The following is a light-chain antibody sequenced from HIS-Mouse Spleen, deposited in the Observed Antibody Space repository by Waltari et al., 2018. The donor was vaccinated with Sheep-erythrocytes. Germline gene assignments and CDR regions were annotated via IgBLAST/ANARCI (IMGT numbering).Light chain of an antibody. V-gene: IGLV1-47*01. CDR2: RNT. Sequence: QSVLTQPPSASGTPGQRVTISCSGSSSNIGSNYVYWYRQLPGTAPNLPSYRNTNRASVVPDRFSGSKAGTSAALAIIGLRSEEEADYYCAAWDDSLSGNWVFGGGTKLTVL. CDR3: AAWDDSLSGNWV. J-gene: IGLJ3*02. CDR1: SSNIGSNY.